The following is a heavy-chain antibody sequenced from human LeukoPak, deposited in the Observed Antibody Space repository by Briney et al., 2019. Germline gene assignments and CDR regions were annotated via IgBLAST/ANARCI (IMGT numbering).Heavy chain of an antibody. D-gene: IGHD3-22*01. CDR3: ARVVDDTSVYRPFDY. CDR1: GFTFTSHW. CDR2: IKQDGSEK. Sequence: GGSLRLSCAASGFTFTSHWMSWVRQAPGKGLEWVAQIKQDGSEKYYVDSLKDRFTIFRDNGKNSLHLQMNSLRAEDTAVYYCARVVDDTSVYRPFDYWGQGTLVTVSS. J-gene: IGHJ4*02. V-gene: IGHV3-7*01.